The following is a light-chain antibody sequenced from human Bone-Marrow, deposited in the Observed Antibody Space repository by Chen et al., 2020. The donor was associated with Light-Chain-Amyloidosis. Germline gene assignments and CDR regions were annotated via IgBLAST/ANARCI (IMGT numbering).Light chain of an antibody. V-gene: IGLV3-25*03. CDR2: RDT. J-gene: IGLJ2*01. Sequence: SYELTQPPSVSVSPGQTARITCSGDDLPTKYTYWYQQKPGQAPVLVRHRDTERPSGISERFSGSSSVTTATLTISEVQAEDEADYHCQSADSSGTYEVIFGGGTKLTVL. CDR3: QSADSSGTYEVI. CDR1: DLPTKY.